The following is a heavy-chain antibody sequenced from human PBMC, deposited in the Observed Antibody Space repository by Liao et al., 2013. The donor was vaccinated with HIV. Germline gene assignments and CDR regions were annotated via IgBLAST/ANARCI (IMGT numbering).Heavy chain of an antibody. Sequence: QVQLQESGPGLVKPSETLSLTCTVSGGSISSYYWSWIRQPAGKGLEWIGRAYISGSTNYSPSLKSRVTMSVDTSKNQFSLKLSSVTAADTAVYYCASWDYYDSSGSPGYWGQGTLVTVSS. J-gene: IGHJ4*02. CDR3: ASWDYYDSSGSPGY. CDR1: GGSISSYY. D-gene: IGHD3-22*01. V-gene: IGHV4-4*07. CDR2: AYISGST.